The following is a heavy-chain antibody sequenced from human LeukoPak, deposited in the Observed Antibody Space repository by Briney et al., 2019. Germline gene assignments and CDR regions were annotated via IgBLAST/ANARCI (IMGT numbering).Heavy chain of an antibody. D-gene: IGHD5-18*01. CDR1: GFTFTNNF. Sequence: PGGSLRLSCAASGFTFTNNFMSWVRQVPGKGLEWVANIKQDGSEKTYADSVRGRFTIFRDNAKNSLYLQMNSLRAEDTAVYYCARVDGYSYGFGPDYYYYYMDVWGKGTTVTISS. CDR3: ARVDGYSYGFGPDYYYYYMDV. CDR2: IKQDGSEK. V-gene: IGHV3-7*01. J-gene: IGHJ6*03.